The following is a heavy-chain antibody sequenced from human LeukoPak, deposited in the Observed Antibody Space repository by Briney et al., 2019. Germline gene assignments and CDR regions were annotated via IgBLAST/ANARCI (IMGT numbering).Heavy chain of an antibody. V-gene: IGHV3-23*01. Sequence: GGSLRLSCTGSGFTFGVYAMSWFRQAPGKGLEWVSLIIGSSGSTFYADSVKGRFTISRDKSKNTLYLQMNSLRAEDTAVYYCAKGAYDYIEIAYFDYWGQGSLVTVSS. CDR1: GFTFGVYA. CDR3: AKGAYDYIEIAYFDY. J-gene: IGHJ4*02. D-gene: IGHD5-12*01. CDR2: IIGSSGST.